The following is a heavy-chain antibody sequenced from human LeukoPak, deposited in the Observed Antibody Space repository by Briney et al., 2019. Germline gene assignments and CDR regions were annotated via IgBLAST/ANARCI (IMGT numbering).Heavy chain of an antibody. J-gene: IGHJ4*02. CDR2: ISGSGGST. D-gene: IGHD2-2*01. Sequence: GGSLRLSCAASGFNFSSYAMSWVRQAPGKGLEWVSAISGSGGSTYYADSVKGRFTISRDNSKNTLHLQMNSLRAEDTAVYYCAKVGYCSSTSCYWRGTYYFDYWGQGTLVTVSS. CDR1: GFNFSSYA. V-gene: IGHV3-23*01. CDR3: AKVGYCSSTSCYWRGTYYFDY.